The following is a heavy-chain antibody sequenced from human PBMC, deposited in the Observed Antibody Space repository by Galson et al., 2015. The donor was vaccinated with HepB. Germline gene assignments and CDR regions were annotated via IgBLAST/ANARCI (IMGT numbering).Heavy chain of an antibody. V-gene: IGHV1-69*02. CDR3: ATPLTHDEFGY. CDR2: IIPVFNVT. Sequence: SVKVSCKASGGTFNSYIINWVRQTPGQGLEWMGRIIPVFNVTSYAQKFQGRVTMTADRSTSTGYMELSSLRSDDTALYYCATPLTHDEFGYWGQGTLSPSPQ. D-gene: IGHD1-1*01. J-gene: IGHJ4*02. CDR1: GGTFNSYI.